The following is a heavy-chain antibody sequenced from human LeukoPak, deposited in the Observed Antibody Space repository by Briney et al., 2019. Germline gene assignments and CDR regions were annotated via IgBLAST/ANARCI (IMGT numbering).Heavy chain of an antibody. CDR2: IYYSGST. CDR1: GGSISSYS. J-gene: IGHJ4*02. Sequence: SETLSLTCTVSGGSISSYSWSWIRQPPGKGLEWIGSIYYSGSTYYNPSLKSRVTISVDTSKNQFSLKLSSVTAADTAVYYCARHRLHRGYSGYDYWGQGTLVTVSS. D-gene: IGHD5-12*01. V-gene: IGHV4-39*01. CDR3: ARHRLHRGYSGYDY.